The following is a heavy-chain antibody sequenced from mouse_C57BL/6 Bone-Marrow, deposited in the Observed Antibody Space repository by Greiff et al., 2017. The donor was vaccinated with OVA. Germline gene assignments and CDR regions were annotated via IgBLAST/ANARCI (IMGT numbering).Heavy chain of an antibody. Sequence: EVQLQQSGGGLVKPGGSLKLSCAASGFTFSSYAMSWVRQTPEKRLEWVATISDGGSYTYYPDNVKGRFTISRDNAKNNLYLQMSHLKSEDTAMYYCARGLTTVVDYFDYWGQGTTLTVSS. V-gene: IGHV5-4*01. D-gene: IGHD1-1*01. CDR1: GFTFSSYA. CDR2: ISDGGSYT. J-gene: IGHJ2*01. CDR3: ARGLTTVVDYFDY.